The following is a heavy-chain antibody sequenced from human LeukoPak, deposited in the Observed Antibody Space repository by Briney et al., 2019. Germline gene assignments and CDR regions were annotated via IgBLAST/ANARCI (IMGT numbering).Heavy chain of an antibody. CDR2: TYYSGST. Sequence: SETLSLTCTVSGGSISSYYWSWIRQPPGKGLEWIGYTYYSGSTNYNPSLKSRVTISVDTSKNQFSLKLSSVTAADTAVYYCARDGPPDILTGTYYGMDVWGKGTTVTVSS. J-gene: IGHJ6*04. V-gene: IGHV4-59*01. D-gene: IGHD3-9*01. CDR3: ARDGPPDILTGTYYGMDV. CDR1: GGSISSYY.